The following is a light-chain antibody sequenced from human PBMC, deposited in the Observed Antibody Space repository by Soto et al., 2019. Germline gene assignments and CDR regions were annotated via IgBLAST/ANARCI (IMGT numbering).Light chain of an antibody. Sequence: QSVLTQPPSVSAAPGQKVTISCSGSSSNIGNNYVSWYQQLPGTAPKLLIYDNDKRPSGIPDRFSGSKSGTSATLGITGLQTGDEADYYCGAWDGSLNTQVFGGGTKLTVL. CDR3: GAWDGSLNTQV. V-gene: IGLV1-51*01. CDR1: SSNIGNNY. CDR2: DND. J-gene: IGLJ2*01.